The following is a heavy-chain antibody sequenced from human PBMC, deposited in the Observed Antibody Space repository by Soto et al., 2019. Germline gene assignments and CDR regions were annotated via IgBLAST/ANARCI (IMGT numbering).Heavy chain of an antibody. D-gene: IGHD2-21*02. CDR1: GFTFSGYS. J-gene: IGHJ4*01. CDR2: VSSGSSTI. Sequence: EVQLVESGGTSVQPGGSLRLSCAASGFTFSGYSMNWVRQAPGQGLEWVSYVSSGSSTIDYADSVKGRFTISRDNARNSLYLQMNGLRDGDTAVYYCARGNCGGDCYSSPLDYWGHGTLVIVSS. V-gene: IGHV3-48*02. CDR3: ARGNCGGDCYSSPLDY.